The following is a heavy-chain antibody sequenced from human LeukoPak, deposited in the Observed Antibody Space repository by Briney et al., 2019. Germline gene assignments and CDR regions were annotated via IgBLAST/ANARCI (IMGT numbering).Heavy chain of an antibody. CDR2: ISSSSSTI. CDR1: GFTFSSYS. CDR3: ARDLTIAAAGYDY. D-gene: IGHD6-13*01. V-gene: IGHV3-48*04. Sequence: GGSLRLSCAASGFTFSSYSMNWVRQAPGKGLEWVSFISSSSSTIYYADSVKGRFTISRDNAKNSLYLQMNSLRAEDTAVYYCARDLTIAAAGYDYWGQGTLVTVSS. J-gene: IGHJ4*02.